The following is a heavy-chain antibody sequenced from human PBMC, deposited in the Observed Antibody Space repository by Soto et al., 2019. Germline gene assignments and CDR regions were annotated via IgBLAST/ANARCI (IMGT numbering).Heavy chain of an antibody. Sequence: EVQLVESGGALVKPGGSLRLSCAASGFSFSDAWMNWGRQAPGKGLEWFGHIKNKEDGETTDFAAPVKGRFTISRDDSKHILYLHMNSLKIEDSGMYDCPTLGPSWGQGTLVTVSS. CDR2: IKNKEDGETT. CDR1: GFSFSDAW. J-gene: IGHJ5*02. V-gene: IGHV3-15*07. CDR3: PTLGPS.